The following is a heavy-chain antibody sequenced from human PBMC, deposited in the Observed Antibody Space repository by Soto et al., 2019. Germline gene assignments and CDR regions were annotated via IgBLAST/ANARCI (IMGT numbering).Heavy chain of an antibody. J-gene: IGHJ6*02. D-gene: IGHD3-3*01. Sequence: PSETLSLTCAVYGWSFSGYYWRWIRQPPGKGLEWIGEINHSGSTNYNPSLKSRVTISVDTSKNQFSLKLSSVTAADTAVYYCASLDYDFWSGYYRALYYYGMDVWGQGTTVTVSS. CDR2: INHSGST. CDR3: ASLDYDFWSGYYRALYYYGMDV. V-gene: IGHV4-34*01. CDR1: GWSFSGYY.